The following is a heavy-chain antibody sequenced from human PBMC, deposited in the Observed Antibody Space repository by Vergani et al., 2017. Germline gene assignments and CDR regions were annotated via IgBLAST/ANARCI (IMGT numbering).Heavy chain of an antibody. CDR2: IWYDGSKT. J-gene: IGHJ6*03. CDR3: ARDGWELLDYFYYMDV. CDR1: GFTFRSNG. V-gene: IGHV3-33*08. D-gene: IGHD1-26*01. Sequence: VQLVESGGGLVQPGGSLRLSCAASGFTFRSNGMHWVRQAPGKGLEWVAFIWYDGSKTYYADSVKGRFTISRDNSKNTLYLQMNSLRAEDTAVYYCARDGWELLDYFYYMDVWGKGTTVTVSS.